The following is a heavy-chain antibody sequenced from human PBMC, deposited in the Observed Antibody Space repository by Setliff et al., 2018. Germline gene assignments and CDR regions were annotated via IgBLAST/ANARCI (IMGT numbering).Heavy chain of an antibody. J-gene: IGHJ6*03. Sequence: GASVKVSCKASGYTFTAYYIHWVRQAPGQGLEGMGWINPNAGNINYIQKFQGRVTMTRDTSISTAYMELRRLKSDDTAVYYCARDKGYDSSGYYFYYYYYMDVWGKGTTVTVSS. CDR2: INPNAGNI. D-gene: IGHD3-22*01. CDR1: GYTFTAYY. V-gene: IGHV1-2*02. CDR3: ARDKGYDSSGYYFYYYYYMDV.